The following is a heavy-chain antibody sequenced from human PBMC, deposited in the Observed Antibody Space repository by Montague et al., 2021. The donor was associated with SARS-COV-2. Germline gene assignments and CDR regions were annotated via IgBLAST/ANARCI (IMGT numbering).Heavy chain of an antibody. Sequence: SETLSLTCAVSDGSISSPNWWNWVRQPPGKGLEWIGDIYYAGNTYYNPSLKSRVTIFIDKSKNHFSLQLSSVTAADTAVYYCARGGTYHYGMDVWGQGTMVAVSS. D-gene: IGHD3-16*01. J-gene: IGHJ6*02. CDR3: ARGGTYHYGMDV. V-gene: IGHV4-4*02. CDR1: DGSISSPNW. CDR2: IYYAGNT.